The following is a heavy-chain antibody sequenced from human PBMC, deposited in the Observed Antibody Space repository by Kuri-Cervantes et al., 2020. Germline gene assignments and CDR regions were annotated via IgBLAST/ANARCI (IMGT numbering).Heavy chain of an antibody. J-gene: IGHJ6*03. Sequence: ASVKVSCKASGYTFTSYYMHWVRQAPGQGLEWMGIINPSGGSTSYAQKFQGRVTMTEDTSTDTAYMELSSLRSEDTAVYYCARGGVDIVATIHYYYYYYMDVWGKGTTVTVSS. CDR1: GYTFTSYY. CDR2: INPSGGST. D-gene: IGHD5-12*01. CDR3: ARGGVDIVATIHYYYYYYMDV. V-gene: IGHV1-46*01.